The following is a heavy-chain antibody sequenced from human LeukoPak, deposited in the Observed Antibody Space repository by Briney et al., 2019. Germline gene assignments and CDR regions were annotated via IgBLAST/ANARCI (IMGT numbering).Heavy chain of an antibody. J-gene: IGHJ3*01. CDR2: ISSTGSNI. D-gene: IGHD3-16*01. V-gene: IGHV3-21*06. CDR3: ARPAYTAAYDL. CDR1: GFTFSGYT. Sequence: GGSLRLSCAVSGFTFSGYTMNWVRQAPGKGLEWVSSISSTGSNIYYADSVKGRFTISRDNAKNSLYLQMNSLRAEDTAVYYCARPAYTAAYDLWGQGTMVTVSS.